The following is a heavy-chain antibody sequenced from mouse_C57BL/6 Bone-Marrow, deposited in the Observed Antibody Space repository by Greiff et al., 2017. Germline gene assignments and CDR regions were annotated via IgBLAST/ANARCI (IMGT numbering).Heavy chain of an antibody. V-gene: IGHV1-52*01. CDR1: DYTFTSYC. J-gene: IGHJ2*01. CDR2: IDPSVSET. Sequence: QVQLHQPGAELVRPGSSVKLSCKSSDYTFTSYCMHWVKQTPIQGLELIGNIDPSVSETHYTQTIKVKATFSVDKSSCPAYMQLGSLTSEVSAVYCCAREGLYYYYGHYGYFDDWGQGTTLTVSA. D-gene: IGHD2-1*01. CDR3: AREGLYYYYGHYGYFDD.